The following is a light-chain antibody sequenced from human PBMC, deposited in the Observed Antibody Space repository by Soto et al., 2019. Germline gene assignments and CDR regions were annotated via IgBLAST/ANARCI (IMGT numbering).Light chain of an antibody. Sequence: EIVLTQSPATLSVSPGERVTLSCRASQNVGTYLAWYQQKPGQAPRLLIYEASHRATGIPARFSAGGSGTDFSLTITSLEPEDFALYYCQQRSNWPPLTFGGGTKVEI. V-gene: IGKV3-11*01. CDR2: EAS. CDR1: QNVGTY. J-gene: IGKJ4*01. CDR3: QQRSNWPPLT.